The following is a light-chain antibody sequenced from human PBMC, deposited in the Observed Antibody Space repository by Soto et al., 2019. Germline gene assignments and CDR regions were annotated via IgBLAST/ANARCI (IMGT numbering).Light chain of an antibody. CDR3: AAWDDSLNGYV. V-gene: IGLV1-40*01. CDR1: GSNIGAPYD. J-gene: IGLJ1*01. CDR2: GST. Sequence: QSVLTQPPSLSGVPGQRVTISCTGSGSNIGAPYDVHWYQHLPGTAPKLLIYGSTNRPSGVPGRFSGSKSGTSASLAITGLQAEDEADYYCAAWDDSLNGYVFGTGTKVTVL.